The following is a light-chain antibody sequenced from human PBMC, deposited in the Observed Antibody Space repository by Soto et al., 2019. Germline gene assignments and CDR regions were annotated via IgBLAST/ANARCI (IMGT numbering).Light chain of an antibody. V-gene: IGKV3-15*01. CDR1: QRVGGN. CDR2: HAS. J-gene: IGKJ1*01. Sequence: EIVMTQSPASLSVSPGETATLSCRASQRVGGNLAWYQQKPGQAPRLLIYHASTRATGIPARFSGSGSGTDFTLTMSSLQSEDFAFFYCQQYDNWPRTFGQGTKVEIK. CDR3: QQYDNWPRT.